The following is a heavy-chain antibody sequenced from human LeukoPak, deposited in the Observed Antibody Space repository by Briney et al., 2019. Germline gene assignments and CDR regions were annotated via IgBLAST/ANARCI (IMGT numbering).Heavy chain of an antibody. CDR3: AKEGLWSSNGLPFDY. V-gene: IGHV3-30*18. CDR1: GFTFSSYG. CDR2: ISYDGSNK. J-gene: IGHJ4*02. Sequence: GGSLRLSCAASGFTFSSYGMHWVRRAPGKGLEWVAVISYDGSNKYYADSVKGRFTISRDNSKNTLYLQMNSLKAEDTAVYYCAKEGLWSSNGLPFDYWGQGTLVTVSS. D-gene: IGHD6-19*01.